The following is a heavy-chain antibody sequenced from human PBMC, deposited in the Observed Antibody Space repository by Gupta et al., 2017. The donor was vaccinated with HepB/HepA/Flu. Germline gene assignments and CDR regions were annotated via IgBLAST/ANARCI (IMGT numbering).Heavy chain of an antibody. V-gene: IGHV3-33*01. CDR1: GFTFSSYG. J-gene: IGHJ4*02. CDR3: ARNPKNRQLAYFDY. D-gene: IGHD6-6*01. Sequence: QVQLVESGGGVVQPGRSLRLSCAASGFTFSSYGMHWVRQAPGKGLEWVAVIWYDGSNKYYADSVKGRFTISRDNSKNTLYLQMNSLRAEDTAVYYCARNPKNRQLAYFDYWGQGTLVTVSS. CDR2: IWYDGSNK.